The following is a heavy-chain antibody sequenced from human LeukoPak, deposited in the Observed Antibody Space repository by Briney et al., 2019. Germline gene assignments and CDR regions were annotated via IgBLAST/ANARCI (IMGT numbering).Heavy chain of an antibody. CDR3: ARVYYSNSYDYWYFDL. Sequence: SETLSLTCTVSGGSIRSYYWSWIRQPPGRGLEWIAYIYYSGSTNYNPSLKSRVTISVDTSKNQFSLKLSSVTAADTAVYYCARVYYSNSYDYWYFDLWGRGTLVTVSS. V-gene: IGHV4-59*01. D-gene: IGHD6-13*01. CDR1: GGSIRSYY. CDR2: IYYSGST. J-gene: IGHJ2*01.